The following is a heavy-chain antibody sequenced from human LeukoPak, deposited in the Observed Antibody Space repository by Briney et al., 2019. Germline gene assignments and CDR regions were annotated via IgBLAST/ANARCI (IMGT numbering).Heavy chain of an antibody. J-gene: IGHJ4*02. Sequence: GGSLRLSCAASGFTFSSYAMSWVRQAPRKGLEWVSAISGSGGSTYYADSVKGRFTISRDNSKNTLYLQMNSLRAEDTAVYYCAKDLGGYYYGSGSLFDYWGQGTLVTVSS. V-gene: IGHV3-23*01. CDR2: ISGSGGST. CDR3: AKDLGGYYYGSGSLFDY. D-gene: IGHD3-10*01. CDR1: GFTFSSYA.